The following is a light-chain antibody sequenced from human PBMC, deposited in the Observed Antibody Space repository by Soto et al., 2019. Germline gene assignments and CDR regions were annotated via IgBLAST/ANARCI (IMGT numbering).Light chain of an antibody. J-gene: IGKJ1*01. Sequence: DIQMTQSPSSVAAYVGDRVTITCQASQGISSWLAWYQQKPGKAPMLLIYAASGLQSGVPSRFSGSGSGTYFTLPISSLQPEDFATYYCQQATSFPPTFGQGTKVEIK. CDR2: AAS. CDR3: QQATSFPPT. V-gene: IGKV1-12*01. CDR1: QGISSW.